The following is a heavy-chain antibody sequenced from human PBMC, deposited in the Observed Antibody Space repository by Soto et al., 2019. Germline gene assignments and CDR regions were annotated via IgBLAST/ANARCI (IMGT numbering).Heavy chain of an antibody. Sequence: PGGSLRLSCAASGFTFSSYSMNWVRQAPGKGLEWVSYISSSSSTIYYADSVKGRFTISRDNAKNSLYLQMNSLRDEDTAVYYCAKGESPYCSSTSCLPPFDYWGQGTLVTVSS. D-gene: IGHD2-2*01. V-gene: IGHV3-48*02. CDR2: ISSSSSTI. CDR3: AKGESPYCSSTSCLPPFDY. CDR1: GFTFSSYS. J-gene: IGHJ4*02.